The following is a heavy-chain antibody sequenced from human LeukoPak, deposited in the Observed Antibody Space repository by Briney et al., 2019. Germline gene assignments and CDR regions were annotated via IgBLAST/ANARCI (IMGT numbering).Heavy chain of an antibody. D-gene: IGHD1-26*01. V-gene: IGHV1-8*03. Sequence: ASVKVSCKASGYTFTSYDINWVRQATGQGLEWMGWMNPNSGNTGYAQKFQGRVTITRNTSISTAYMELSSLRSEDTAVYYCARGPYSGSYSSTGDDYWGQGTLVTVSS. CDR3: ARGPYSGSYSSTGDDY. CDR2: MNPNSGNT. J-gene: IGHJ4*02. CDR1: GYTFTSYD.